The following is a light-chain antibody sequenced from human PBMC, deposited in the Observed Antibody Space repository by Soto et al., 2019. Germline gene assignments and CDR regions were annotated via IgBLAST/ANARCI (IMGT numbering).Light chain of an antibody. CDR1: QDISNY. CDR3: QQYDNLIT. V-gene: IGKV1-33*01. CDR2: DAS. Sequence: DIQMTQSPSSLSASVGARVTITCQASQDISNYLNWYQQKPGKAPKLLIYDASNLETGVPSRFSGSGSGTDFTFTISSLQPEDIATYYCQQYDNLITFGQGTRLEL. J-gene: IGKJ5*01.